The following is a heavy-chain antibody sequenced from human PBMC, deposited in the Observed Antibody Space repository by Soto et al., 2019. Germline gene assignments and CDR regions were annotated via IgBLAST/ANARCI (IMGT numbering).Heavy chain of an antibody. CDR3: GKGGISESGMDV. V-gene: IGHV3-23*01. CDR2: VNAGGTGT. J-gene: IGHJ6*02. D-gene: IGHD2-15*01. Sequence: GGSLRLSCGASGFTFSNSAMTWVRRAPGKGLEWVSSVNAGGTGTYYADSVQGRFTISRDNSKNTLDLQMNSLRAEDTAVYYCGKGGISESGMDVWGQGATVTVSS. CDR1: GFTFSNSA.